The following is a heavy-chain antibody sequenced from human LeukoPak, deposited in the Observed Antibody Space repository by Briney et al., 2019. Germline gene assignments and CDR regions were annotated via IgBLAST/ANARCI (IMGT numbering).Heavy chain of an antibody. CDR3: ARRAGAYSHPYDY. CDR2: ISGSGDNT. CDR1: GFTFSSYA. J-gene: IGHJ4*02. V-gene: IGHV3-23*01. Sequence: GGSLRLSCAASGFTFSSYAMSWVRQAPGKGLEWVSGISGSGDNTHYPDSVKGRFTISRDNSKNTLYLQMNSLRAEDTAVYYCARRAGAYSHPYDYWGQGTLVTVSS. D-gene: IGHD4/OR15-4a*01.